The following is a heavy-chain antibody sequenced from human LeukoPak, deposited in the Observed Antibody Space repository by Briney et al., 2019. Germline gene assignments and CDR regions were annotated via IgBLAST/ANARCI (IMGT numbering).Heavy chain of an antibody. CDR3: TRGAGWLIDY. CDR2: LDSEDGET. CDR1: GYTLTELS. Sequence: ASVKVSCKVSGYTLTELSIHWVRQAPGKGLEWMGGLDSEDGETTYAQKFQGRVTMTEDTSIDTAFMELSSLRSEDTAVYYCTRGAGWLIDYWGQGILVTVSS. V-gene: IGHV1-24*01. J-gene: IGHJ4*02. D-gene: IGHD3-16*01.